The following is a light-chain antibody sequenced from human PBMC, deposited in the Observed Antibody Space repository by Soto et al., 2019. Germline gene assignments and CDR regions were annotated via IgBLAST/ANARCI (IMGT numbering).Light chain of an antibody. CDR2: DAS. CDR3: QQYANLPLT. Sequence: DIKMTQSPSALSASVGDRVTITCQASQDISNYLNWFQQTPGKAPKLLIYDASNLETGVPSRFSGSGSGTDFTFTISSLQPEDIATYYCQQYANLPLTFAGGTKVDI. V-gene: IGKV1-33*01. J-gene: IGKJ4*01. CDR1: QDISNY.